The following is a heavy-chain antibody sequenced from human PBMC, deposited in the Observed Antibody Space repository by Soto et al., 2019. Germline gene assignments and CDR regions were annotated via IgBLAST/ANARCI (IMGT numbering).Heavy chain of an antibody. J-gene: IGHJ4*02. V-gene: IGHV3-7*03. Sequence: EVQLVESGGGLVQPGGSLRLSCAASGFTFSSYWMSWVRQAPGKGLEWVANIKQDGSEKYYVDSVKGRFTISRDNAKNSLYLQMNSLRAEDTAVYYCATAEGRDGYNFGGYWGQGTLVTVSS. D-gene: IGHD5-12*01. CDR1: GFTFSSYW. CDR3: ATAEGRDGYNFGGY. CDR2: IKQDGSEK.